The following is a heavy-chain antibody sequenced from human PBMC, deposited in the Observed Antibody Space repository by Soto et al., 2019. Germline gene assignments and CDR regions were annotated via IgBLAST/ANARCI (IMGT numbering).Heavy chain of an antibody. V-gene: IGHV4-39*07. CDR3: ARDYIVTAYYYGSATETFYGMDV. CDR1: DGYIRSSGCY. CDR2: IYYSGSM. Sequence: SETNCVTSTVADGYIRSSGCYWGWIKKPPGKGLEWIVNIYYSGSMYYNPSLKSRVTISVDTSKNQFSLKLSSVTAADTAVYYCARDYIVTAYYYGSATETFYGMDVWGQGTTVTSP. D-gene: IGHD3-10*01. J-gene: IGHJ6*02.